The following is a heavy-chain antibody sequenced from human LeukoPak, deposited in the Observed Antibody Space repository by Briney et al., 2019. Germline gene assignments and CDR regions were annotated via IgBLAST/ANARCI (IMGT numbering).Heavy chain of an antibody. CDR1: GFTFSGYD. CDR2: ISSSGTTI. V-gene: IGHV3-48*03. CDR3: ARGGSFFVY. Sequence: GGSLRLSCAASGFTFSGYDMNWVRQAPGKGLEWVSYISSSGTTIYYADSVRGRFTTSRDNAKNSLYLRMNSLRAEDTAVYYCARGGSFFVYWGQGTLVTVSS. J-gene: IGHJ4*02. D-gene: IGHD1-26*01.